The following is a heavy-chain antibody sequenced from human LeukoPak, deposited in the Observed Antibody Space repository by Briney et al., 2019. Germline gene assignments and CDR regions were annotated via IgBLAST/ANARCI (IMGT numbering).Heavy chain of an antibody. J-gene: IGHJ3*02. V-gene: IGHV4-30-2*01. CDR2: IYHSGGT. Sequence: SQTLSLTCTVSGGSINSGGYYWSWIRQPLGKGLEWIGYIYHSGGTYYNPSLKSRVTISVDRSKNQFSLRLTSVTAADTAVYYCARGAIWGTYRDAFDIWGQGTMVTVSS. D-gene: IGHD3-16*02. CDR1: GGSINSGGYY. CDR3: ARGAIWGTYRDAFDI.